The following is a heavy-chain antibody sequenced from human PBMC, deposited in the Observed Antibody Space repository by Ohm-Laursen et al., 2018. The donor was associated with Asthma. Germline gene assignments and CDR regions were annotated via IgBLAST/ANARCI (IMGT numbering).Heavy chain of an antibody. D-gene: IGHD2-2*01. CDR3: ARGLVVPAAKYYYYYGMDV. CDR2: ISYDGSNK. J-gene: IGHJ6*02. V-gene: IGHV3-30-3*01. Sequence: SLRLSCAASGFTFSSYAMHWVRQAPGKGLEWVAVISYDGSNKYYADSVKGRFTISRDNSKNTLYLQMNSLRAEDTAVYYCARGLVVPAAKYYYYYGMDVWGQGTTVTVSS. CDR1: GFTFSSYA.